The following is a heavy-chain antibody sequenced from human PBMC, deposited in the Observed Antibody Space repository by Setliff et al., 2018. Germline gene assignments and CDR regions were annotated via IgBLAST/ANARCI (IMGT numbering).Heavy chain of an antibody. J-gene: IGHJ4*02. V-gene: IGHV4-39*02. CDR2: TYYNGTA. CDR3: VRESRGTWYRRDF. D-gene: IGHD6-13*01. CDR1: GVSISGSHYY. Sequence: NPSETLSLTCSVSGVSISGSHYYWVCMRQPPGKRLEWIGSTYYNGTAYYNPSLQSRVAISVDTSKNYFSLDVSSVTAADTAVYDCVRESRGTWYRRDFWGQGTLVTVSS.